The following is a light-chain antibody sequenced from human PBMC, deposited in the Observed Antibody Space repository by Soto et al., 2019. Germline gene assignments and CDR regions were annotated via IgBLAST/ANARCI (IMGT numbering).Light chain of an antibody. Sequence: DIQMTQSPSTLSASVGDRVTITCRASQNINMWLAWYQQKPGKAPKLLIYDASSLQSGVPSRFGGSGSGTDFTLTITSLLPDDCATYYCQHYNSYSEAFGQGTKVDIK. CDR3: QHYNSYSEA. CDR1: QNINMW. J-gene: IGKJ1*01. V-gene: IGKV1-5*01. CDR2: DAS.